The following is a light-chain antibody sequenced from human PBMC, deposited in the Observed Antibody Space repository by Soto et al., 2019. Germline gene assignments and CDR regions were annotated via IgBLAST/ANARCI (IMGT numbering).Light chain of an antibody. J-gene: IGKJ1*01. V-gene: IGKV1-5*03. CDR3: QQYNTYSRT. CDR2: KAS. Sequence: DIQMTQSPSTLSASVGDRVTITCRASQSISSWLAWYQQKPGKAPKLLIYKASSLESGVPSRFSGSGSETEFTLTISSLLPDDFATYYCQQYNTYSRTFGQGTKVDIK. CDR1: QSISSW.